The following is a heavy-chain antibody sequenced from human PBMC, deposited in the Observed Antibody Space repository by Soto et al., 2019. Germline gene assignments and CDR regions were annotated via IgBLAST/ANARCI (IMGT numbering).Heavy chain of an antibody. J-gene: IGHJ3*02. CDR3: ARGRGGDWNYFSTNDAFDI. V-gene: IGHV1-8*01. CDR1: GYTFTSYD. CDR2: MNPNSGNT. D-gene: IGHD1-7*01. Sequence: ASVKVSCKASGYTFTSYDINWVRQATGQGLEWMGWMNPNSGNTGYAQKFQGRVTMTRNTSISTAYMELSSLRSEDTAVYYCARGRGGDWNYFSTNDAFDIWGQGTMVTVSS.